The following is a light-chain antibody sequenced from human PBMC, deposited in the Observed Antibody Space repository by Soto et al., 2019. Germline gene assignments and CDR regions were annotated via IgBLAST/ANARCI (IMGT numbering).Light chain of an antibody. CDR2: HAS. CDR3: QHYHNLPLT. J-gene: IGKJ1*01. Sequence: DIQLTQSPASLSASVGDRVTISCQASQDISNSINLFQHRPGKAPRLLIFHASTLDTGVPSRFSGSGSGTDFTFTIGSLQPEDLATYYCQHYHNLPLTFGQGTKVDIK. V-gene: IGKV1-33*01. CDR1: QDISNS.